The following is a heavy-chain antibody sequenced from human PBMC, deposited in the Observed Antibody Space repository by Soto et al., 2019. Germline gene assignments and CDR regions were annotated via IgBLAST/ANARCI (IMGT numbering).Heavy chain of an antibody. CDR2: ISSSSSYI. D-gene: IGHD1-26*01. J-gene: IGHJ3*02. Sequence: GGSLRLSCAASGFTFSSYSMNWVRQAPGKGLEWVSSISSSSSYIYYADSVKGRFTISRDNAKNSLYLQMNSLRAEDTAVYYCARDLRWGATMADAFDIWGQGTMVTVSS. CDR3: ARDLRWGATMADAFDI. V-gene: IGHV3-21*01. CDR1: GFTFSSYS.